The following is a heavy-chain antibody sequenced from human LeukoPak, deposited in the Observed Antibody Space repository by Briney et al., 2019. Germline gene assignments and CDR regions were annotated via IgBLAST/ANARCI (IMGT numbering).Heavy chain of an antibody. J-gene: IGHJ6*02. CDR1: GFTFSSYS. CDR3: ARSYYDFWSGGMDV. CDR2: ISSSSYI. V-gene: IGHV3-21*01. D-gene: IGHD3-3*01. Sequence: GGSLGLSCAASGFTFSSYSMNWVRQAPGKGLEWVSSISSSSYIYYVDSVKGRFTISRDNAKNSLYLQMNSLRAEDTAVYYRARSYYDFWSGGMDVWGQGTTVTVSS.